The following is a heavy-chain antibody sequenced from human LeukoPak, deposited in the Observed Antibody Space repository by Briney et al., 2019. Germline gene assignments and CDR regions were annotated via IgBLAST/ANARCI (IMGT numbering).Heavy chain of an antibody. D-gene: IGHD3-22*01. CDR1: GGSIMNNY. CDR3: ARHHHDSSGYQDGFDI. CDR2: IYYSGST. V-gene: IGHV4-59*01. J-gene: IGHJ3*02. Sequence: SETLSLTCTVSGGSIMNNYWSWIRQPPGKGLEWIGYIYYSGSTNYNPSLKSRVTISVDTSKNQFSLKLSSVTAADTAVYYCARHHHDSSGYQDGFDIWGQGTMVTVSS.